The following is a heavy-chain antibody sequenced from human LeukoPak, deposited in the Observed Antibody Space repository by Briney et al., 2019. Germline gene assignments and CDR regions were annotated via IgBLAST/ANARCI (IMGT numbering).Heavy chain of an antibody. D-gene: IGHD4-23*01. CDR1: GFTFSSYW. CDR3: AREDDANSDYFLY. CDR2: ITGDGSRT. V-gene: IGHV3-74*01. Sequence: GGSLRLSCAASGFTFSSYWMRWVRHAPGKGLVWVSRITGDGSRTNYADSVEGRFTISRDNAKNTLYLQMNSLRVEDTALYYCAREDDANSDYFLYWGQGALVTVFS. J-gene: IGHJ4*02.